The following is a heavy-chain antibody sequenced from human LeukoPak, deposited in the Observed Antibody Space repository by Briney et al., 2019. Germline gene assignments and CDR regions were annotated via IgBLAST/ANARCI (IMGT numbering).Heavy chain of an antibody. D-gene: IGHD6-19*01. CDR3: ARGGSGWYGLGLSY. V-gene: IGHV4-4*02. Sequence: SETLSLTCAVSGGSISSSNWWSWVHQPPGKGLEWIGEIYHSGSTNYNPSLKSRVTISVDKSKNQFSLKLSSVTAADTAVYYCARGGSGWYGLGLSYWGQGTLVTVSS. CDR1: GGSISSSNW. CDR2: IYHSGST. J-gene: IGHJ4*02.